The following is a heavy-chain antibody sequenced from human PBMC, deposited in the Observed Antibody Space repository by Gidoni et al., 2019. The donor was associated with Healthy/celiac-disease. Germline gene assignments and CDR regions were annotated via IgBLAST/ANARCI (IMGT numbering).Heavy chain of an antibody. Sequence: QVQLPQWGAGLLKPSETLSLPCAVYGGSFSGYYWSWIRQPPGKGLEWIGEINHSGSTNYNPSLKSRVTISVDTSKNQFSLKLSSVTAADTAVYYCAKLDGYSSSWYSIWGQGTLVTVSS. CDR1: GGSFSGYY. J-gene: IGHJ4*02. CDR3: AKLDGYSSSWYSI. D-gene: IGHD6-13*01. V-gene: IGHV4-34*01. CDR2: INHSGST.